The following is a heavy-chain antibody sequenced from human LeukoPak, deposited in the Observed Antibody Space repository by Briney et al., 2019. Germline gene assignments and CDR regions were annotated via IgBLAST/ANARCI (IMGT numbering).Heavy chain of an antibody. CDR3: ARHGEVQGWYCDYFEY. V-gene: IGHV4-39*01. Sequence: SETLSLTCTVSGGSISSSSYYWGWIRQPPGKGLVGFVSIYYSGSTYYNQSLKSLVTISVETSKNQYSLKLSSATAADTAVYYCARHGEVQGWYCDYFEYWGQGTLVSVSS. J-gene: IGHJ4*02. CDR2: IYYSGST. CDR1: GGSISSSSYY. D-gene: IGHD6-19*01.